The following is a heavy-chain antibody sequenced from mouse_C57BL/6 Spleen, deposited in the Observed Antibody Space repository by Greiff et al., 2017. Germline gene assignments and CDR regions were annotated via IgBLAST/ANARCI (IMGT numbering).Heavy chain of an antibody. CDR3: ARHNWYFDV. Sequence: EVQLQQSGPVLVKPGASVKMSCKASGYTFTDYYMNWVKQSHGKSLEWIGVINPYNGGTSYNQKFKGKATLTVDKSSSTAYMELNSLTSEDSAVYYCARHNWYFDVWGTGTTVTVSS. V-gene: IGHV1-19*01. CDR2: INPYNGGT. CDR1: GYTFTDYY. J-gene: IGHJ1*03.